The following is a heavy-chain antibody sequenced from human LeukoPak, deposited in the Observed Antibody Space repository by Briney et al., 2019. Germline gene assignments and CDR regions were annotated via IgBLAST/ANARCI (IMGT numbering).Heavy chain of an antibody. J-gene: IGHJ3*02. D-gene: IGHD7-27*01. Sequence: ASVKVSCKVSGYTLTELSMHWVRQAPGKGLEWMGGFDPEDGETIYAQKFQGRVTMTEDTSTDTAYMELSSLRSEDTAVYYCATVARTGDGRAFDIWGQGTMVTVSS. CDR1: GYTLTELS. CDR2: FDPEDGET. CDR3: ATVARTGDGRAFDI. V-gene: IGHV1-24*01.